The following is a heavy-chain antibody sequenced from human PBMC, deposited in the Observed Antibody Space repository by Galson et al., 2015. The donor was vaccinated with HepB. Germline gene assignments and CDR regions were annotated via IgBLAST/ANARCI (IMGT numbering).Heavy chain of an antibody. Sequence: SLRLSCAASGFTFSYYAMTWVRQAPGKGLEWVSSISGGGENTYYADSVKGRFTVSRDNAKKTLYLRTNSLRAEDTAVYYCAKGDVWGSAAMNYGMDVWGQGTTVTVSS. J-gene: IGHJ6*02. D-gene: IGHD3-16*01. CDR3: AKGDVWGSAAMNYGMDV. CDR2: ISGGGENT. V-gene: IGHV3-23*01. CDR1: GFTFSYYA.